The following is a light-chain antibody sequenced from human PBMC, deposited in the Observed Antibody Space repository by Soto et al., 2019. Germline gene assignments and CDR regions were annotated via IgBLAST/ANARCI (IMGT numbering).Light chain of an antibody. V-gene: IGKV1-5*01. CDR3: QQYDSFSVT. J-gene: IGKJ1*01. CDR1: QNINVW. CDR2: DVS. Sequence: DIQMTQSPSSLSASVGDRVTITCRASQNINVWLAWYQQKPGKAPKLLIYDVSALKRGVPPRFSGSGSGTEFTLTISSLQPDDFATYYCQQYDSFSVTFGQGTKVDIK.